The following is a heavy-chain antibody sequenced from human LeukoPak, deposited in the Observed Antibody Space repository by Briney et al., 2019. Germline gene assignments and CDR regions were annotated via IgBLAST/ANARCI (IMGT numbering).Heavy chain of an antibody. V-gene: IGHV3-23*01. Sequence: GGSLRLSCAASGISFSNSVMNWVRQAPGKGLEWVSSISGSGGSTYYADSVKGRFTISRDNSKNTLYLQMNSLRAEDTAVYYCAKDNYNWNDRYFDYWGQGTLVTVSS. CDR1: GISFSNSV. CDR2: ISGSGGST. D-gene: IGHD1-20*01. J-gene: IGHJ4*02. CDR3: AKDNYNWNDRYFDY.